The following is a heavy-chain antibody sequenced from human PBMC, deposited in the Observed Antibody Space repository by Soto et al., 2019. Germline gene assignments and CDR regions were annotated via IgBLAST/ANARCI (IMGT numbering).Heavy chain of an antibody. CDR3: ARMSGTYYFPDY. V-gene: IGHV4-31*03. CDR2: IYHSGSS. J-gene: IGHJ4*02. D-gene: IGHD1-26*01. CDR1: NASITSSGYY. Sequence: QVQLQESGPRLVEASQTLSLTCTVSNASITSSGYYWSWVRQPPGKRLEWIGYIYHSGSSFYSPSLQSRLTMSVDTSKHQFSLTLRSVTAADTAVYHCARMSGTYYFPDYWGQGTLVTVSS.